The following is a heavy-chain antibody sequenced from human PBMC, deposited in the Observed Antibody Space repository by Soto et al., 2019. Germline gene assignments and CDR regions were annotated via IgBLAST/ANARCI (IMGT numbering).Heavy chain of an antibody. CDR3: ARDCSGGSCYPGMDV. J-gene: IGHJ6*02. CDR1: GFTFSSYW. CDR2: INSDGSST. V-gene: IGHV3-74*01. Sequence: GGSLRLSCAASGFTFSSYWMHWVRQAPGKGLVWVSRINSDGSSTSYADSVKGRFTISRDNAKNTPYLQINSLRAEDTAVYFCARDCSGGSCYPGMDVWGQGTT. D-gene: IGHD2-15*01.